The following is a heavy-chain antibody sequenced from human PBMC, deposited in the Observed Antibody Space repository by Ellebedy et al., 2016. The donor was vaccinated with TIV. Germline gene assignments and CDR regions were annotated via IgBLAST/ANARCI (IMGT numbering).Heavy chain of an antibody. J-gene: IGHJ5*02. Sequence: MPSETLSLTCAVPGDSITSGGYPRSLIRQPPGRGLEWIGFIYYNGNTYYNPSLQSRVTLSADRSKNEISLRVTSVTAANTAVYFCARGSGAFDPWGQGTPVTVSS. CDR2: IYYNGNT. D-gene: IGHD1-26*01. CDR3: ARGSGAFDP. V-gene: IGHV4-30-2*01. CDR1: GDSITSGGYP.